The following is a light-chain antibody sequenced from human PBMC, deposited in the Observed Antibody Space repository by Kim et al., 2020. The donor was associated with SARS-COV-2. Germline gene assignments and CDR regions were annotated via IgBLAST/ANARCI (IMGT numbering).Light chain of an antibody. CDR1: SRAVGGYKY. Sequence: QSITLSCTGTSRAVGGYKYVSWYQQHPGKAPKLVIYEVSNRPSGVSNRFSGSKSGNTASLTISGLQAEDEADYYCSSYIRGSTNYVFGTGTKVTVL. CDR2: EVS. V-gene: IGLV2-14*01. J-gene: IGLJ1*01. CDR3: SSYIRGSTNYV.